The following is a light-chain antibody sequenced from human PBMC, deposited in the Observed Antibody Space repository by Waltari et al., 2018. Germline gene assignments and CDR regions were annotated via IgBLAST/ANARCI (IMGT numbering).Light chain of an antibody. J-gene: IGKJ1*01. CDR2: AAS. CDR1: QGISNS. Sequence: DIQMTQSPSSLSASVGDRLTITCRASQGISNSLAWYQQKPGTAPKLLLYAASSMESGVPSRFSGSGSGTDYTLTISSLQPEDFATYYCQQSYSNPPWTFGQGTKVEIK. CDR3: QQSYSNPPWT. V-gene: IGKV1-NL1*01.